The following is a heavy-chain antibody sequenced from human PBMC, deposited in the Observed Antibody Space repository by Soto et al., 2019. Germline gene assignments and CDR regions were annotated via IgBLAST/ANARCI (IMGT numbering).Heavy chain of an antibody. CDR3: ARDSPPSYYYDSSGYRLNWFDP. V-gene: IGHV4-4*02. Sequence: SETLSLTCAVSGGSISSSNWWSWVRHPPGKGLEWIGEIYHSGSTNYNPSLKSRVTISVDKSKNQFSLKLSSVTAADTAVYYCARDSPPSYYYDSSGYRLNWFDPWGQGTLVTVSS. CDR2: IYHSGST. J-gene: IGHJ5*02. CDR1: GGSISSSNW. D-gene: IGHD3-22*01.